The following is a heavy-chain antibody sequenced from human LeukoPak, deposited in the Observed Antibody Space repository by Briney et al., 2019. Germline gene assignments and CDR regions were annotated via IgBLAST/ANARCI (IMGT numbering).Heavy chain of an antibody. J-gene: IGHJ5*01. D-gene: IGHD6-13*01. CDR3: AKEPSIAAAHNWFDP. V-gene: IGHV3-23*01. CDR1: GFTFSSYA. CDR2: ISGSGGST. Sequence: GGSPRLSYAASGFTFSSYAMSLVRQAPGKGLEWVSAISGSGGSTYYADSVKGRFTISRDNSKNTLYLQMNSLRAEDTAVYYCAKEPSIAAAHNWFDPWGQGTLVTVSS.